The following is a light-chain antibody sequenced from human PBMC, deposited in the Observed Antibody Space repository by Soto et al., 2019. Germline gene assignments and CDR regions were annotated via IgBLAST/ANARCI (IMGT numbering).Light chain of an antibody. CDR1: SSNIGAGYD. V-gene: IGLV1-40*01. CDR3: SSYAGSNNV. Sequence: QSVLTQPPSVSGAPGQRVTISCTGSSSNIGAGYDVHWYQQLPGTAPKLLIYDNSNRPSGVPDRFSGSKSGTSASLAITGLQAEDEADYYCSSYAGSNNVFGTGTKLTVL. J-gene: IGLJ1*01. CDR2: DNS.